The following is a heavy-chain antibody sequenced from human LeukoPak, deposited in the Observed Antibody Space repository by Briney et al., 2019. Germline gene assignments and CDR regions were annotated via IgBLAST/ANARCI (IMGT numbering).Heavy chain of an antibody. CDR1: GGTFSSYT. D-gene: IGHD4-17*01. Sequence: SVKVSCKASGGTFSSYTISWVRQAPGQGLEWMGRIIPMLGIANYAQKFQGRVTITADKSTSTAYMELSSLRSEDTAVYYCARVTTGYYYMDVWGKGTTVTVSS. V-gene: IGHV1-69*02. CDR3: ARVTTGYYYMDV. J-gene: IGHJ6*03. CDR2: IIPMLGIA.